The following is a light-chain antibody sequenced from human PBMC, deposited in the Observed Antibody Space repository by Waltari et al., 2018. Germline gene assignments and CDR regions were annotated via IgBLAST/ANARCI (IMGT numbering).Light chain of an antibody. CDR3: QKYGTLPAT. V-gene: IGKV3-20*01. Sequence: EIVLTQSPGTLSSSPGERVTLSCRASQSVTRTLAWYQQKPGQAPRLLIYDASTRATGIPDRFSGSGSGTDFSLTISRLEPEDFAVYYCQKYGTLPATFGQGTKVETK. CDR1: QSVTRT. CDR2: DAS. J-gene: IGKJ1*01.